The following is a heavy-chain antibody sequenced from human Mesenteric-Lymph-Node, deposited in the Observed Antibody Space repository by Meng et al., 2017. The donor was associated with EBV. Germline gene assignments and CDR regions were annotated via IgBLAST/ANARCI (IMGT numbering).Heavy chain of an antibody. Sequence: QGQLQQWGAGLLKPSETLSLTCAIYGESFSGYYWTWIRQPPGKGLEWIGEINHSGSTTYNPSLKSRVTISVDTSKNQFSLKLSSVTAADTAVYYCARVDYTKSLPFDYWGRGTLVTVSS. V-gene: IGHV4-34*01. CDR3: ARVDYTKSLPFDY. J-gene: IGHJ4*02. CDR2: INHSGST. D-gene: IGHD2-2*02. CDR1: GESFSGYY.